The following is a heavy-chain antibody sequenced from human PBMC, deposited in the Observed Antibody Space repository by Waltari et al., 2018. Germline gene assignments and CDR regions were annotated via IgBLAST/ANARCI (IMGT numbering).Heavy chain of an antibody. D-gene: IGHD2-8*02. J-gene: IGHJ4*02. V-gene: IGHV4-4*02. CDR1: GDSISNKYW. Sequence: QVQLQESGPGLVKPSGTLSLTCAVSGDSISNKYWWSWVRQSPGKGLAWIGEIYHSGKTYYNPSLKSRVTISVDKSKNQFSLNLSSVTAADTAVYYCAADRGVGLYFDYWGQGTLVTVSS. CDR3: AADRGVGLYFDY. CDR2: IYHSGKT.